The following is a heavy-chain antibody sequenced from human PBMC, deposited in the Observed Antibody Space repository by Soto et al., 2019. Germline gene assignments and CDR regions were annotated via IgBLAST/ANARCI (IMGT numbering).Heavy chain of an antibody. CDR1: GFTFSDYY. V-gene: IGHV3-11*01. CDR3: ARPRYSSSWHAFDI. CDR2: ISSSDNTI. J-gene: IGHJ3*02. D-gene: IGHD6-13*01. Sequence: QVQLVESGGGLVKPGGSLRLSCAASGFTFSDYYMSWIRQAPGKGLEWVSYISSSDNTIYYADSVKGRFTISRDNAKNSLYLQMNSLRAEDTAVYYCARPRYSSSWHAFDIWGQGTMVTVSS.